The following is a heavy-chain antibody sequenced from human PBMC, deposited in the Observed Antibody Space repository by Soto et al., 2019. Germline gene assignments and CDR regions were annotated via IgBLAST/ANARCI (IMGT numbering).Heavy chain of an antibody. J-gene: IGHJ4*02. CDR1: GGTFNNYI. D-gene: IGHD3-22*01. CDR3: VVNYYDSTGSYDY. V-gene: IGHV1-69*02. CDR2: IIPMLEIA. Sequence: QVQLVQSGAEVKKPGSSVKVSCKASGGTFNNYIISWVRQAPGQGLEWMGRIIPMLEIANYAQKFQGRVTNTADKSTSTAYMELSSLRSEDTAVYYCVVNYYDSTGSYDYWGQGTLVTVSS.